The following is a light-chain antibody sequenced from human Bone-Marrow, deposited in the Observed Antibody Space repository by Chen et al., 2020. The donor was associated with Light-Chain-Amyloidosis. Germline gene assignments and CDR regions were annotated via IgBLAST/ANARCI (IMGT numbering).Light chain of an antibody. CDR2: NDS. CDR1: NIASTS. V-gene: IGLV3-21*02. CDR3: KVCDGSSDRPV. Sequence: SYVLTQPSSVSVAPGQTATIACGGNNIASTSVPWYQQTPGQAPLLVVYNDSDRPSGIPERWSGSSSGNTATLTIRRGEAGDEADYYCKVCDGSSDRPVFGGGTKLTVL. J-gene: IGLJ3*02.